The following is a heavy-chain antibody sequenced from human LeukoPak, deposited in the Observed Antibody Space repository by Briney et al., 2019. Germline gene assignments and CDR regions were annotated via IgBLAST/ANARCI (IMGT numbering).Heavy chain of an antibody. CDR3: ARVGGYYYDSSSDY. CDR1: GFTFSSYA. Sequence: GGSLRLSCAASGFTFSSYAMHWVRQAPGKGLEYVSAISSNGGSTYYANYVKGRFTISRDNSKNTLYLQMGSLRAEDMAVYYCARVGGYYYDSSSDYWGQGTLVTVSS. V-gene: IGHV3-64*01. J-gene: IGHJ4*02. CDR2: ISSNGGST. D-gene: IGHD3-22*01.